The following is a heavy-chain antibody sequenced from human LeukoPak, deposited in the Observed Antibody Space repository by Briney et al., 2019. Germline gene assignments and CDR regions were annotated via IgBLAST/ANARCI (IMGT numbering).Heavy chain of an antibody. CDR1: GFTFSSCA. CDR2: ITGDGTRT. D-gene: IGHD1-14*01. CDR3: ASRPRADMGPLDY. V-gene: IGHV3-23*01. Sequence: PGGSLRLSCAASGFTFSSCAVTWVRQAPGKGLEWVASITGDGTRTYYTDSVKGRFTISRDNSKNTLYLQMNSLRADETAIYYCASRPRADMGPLDYWGQGTLVTVST. J-gene: IGHJ4*02.